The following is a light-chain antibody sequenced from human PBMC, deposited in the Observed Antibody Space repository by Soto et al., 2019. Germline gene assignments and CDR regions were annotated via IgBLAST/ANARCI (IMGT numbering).Light chain of an antibody. J-gene: IGLJ1*01. CDR2: DVS. V-gene: IGLV2-14*01. CDR3: CSYTSSSSPSYV. Sequence: QSVLTQPASVSGSPGQSITISCTGTSSDVGGYNYVSWYQQHPGKAPKLMIYDVSDRPSCVSNRFSGSKSGNTASLTISGLQAEDEADYYCCSYTSSSSPSYVFGTGTKVTVL. CDR1: SSDVGGYNY.